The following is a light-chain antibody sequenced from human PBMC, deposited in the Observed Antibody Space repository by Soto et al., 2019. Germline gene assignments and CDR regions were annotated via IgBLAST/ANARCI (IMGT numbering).Light chain of an antibody. Sequence: EIVLTQSPGTLSLSPGEGDTLSCRASQSVSSNCLAWYQQKPGQAPRLLIYGASTRATGIPDRFSGSGSGTDFTLTINRLEPEDFAVYYCQQYGSSPLTFGGGTKVEIK. CDR3: QQYGSSPLT. CDR2: GAS. V-gene: IGKV3-20*01. CDR1: QSVSSNC. J-gene: IGKJ4*01.